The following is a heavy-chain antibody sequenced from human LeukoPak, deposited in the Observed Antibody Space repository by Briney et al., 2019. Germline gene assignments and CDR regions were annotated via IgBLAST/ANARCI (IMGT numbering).Heavy chain of an antibody. Sequence: SETMSLTCAVYGGSFSGYYWSWIRQPAGKGLEWIGRIYTSGSTNYNPSLKSRVTISVDTSKNQFSLKLSSVTAADTAVYYCARLHPFYDFWSGFSYGMDVWGQGTTATVSS. V-gene: IGHV4-59*10. D-gene: IGHD3-3*01. CDR2: IYTSGST. CDR3: ARLHPFYDFWSGFSYGMDV. J-gene: IGHJ6*02. CDR1: GGSFSGYY.